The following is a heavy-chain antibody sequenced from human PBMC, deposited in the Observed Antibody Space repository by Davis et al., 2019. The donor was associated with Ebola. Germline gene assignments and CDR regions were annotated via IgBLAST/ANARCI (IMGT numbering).Heavy chain of an antibody. J-gene: IGHJ6*02. CDR1: GGSINSNTYY. V-gene: IGHV4-39*01. Sequence: PSETLSLTCTVSGGSINSNTYYWGWIRQPPGKGLEWIGSIYYSGSTYYNPSLKSRVTISVDTSKNQFSLKLSSVTAADTAVYYCARNRWGYGDYNYYYYYGVDVWGQGTTVTVSS. CDR3: ARNRWGYGDYNYYYYYGVDV. D-gene: IGHD4-17*01. CDR2: IYYSGST.